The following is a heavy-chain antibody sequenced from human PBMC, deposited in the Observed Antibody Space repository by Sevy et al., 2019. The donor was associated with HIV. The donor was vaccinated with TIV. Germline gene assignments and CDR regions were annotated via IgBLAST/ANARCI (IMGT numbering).Heavy chain of an antibody. CDR3: VRDEGGYYGRGSYGGSGY. CDR1: GYTFTDYG. Sequence: ASVKVSCKASGYTFTDYGITWVRQPPGQGLEWMGWISPYKGHTDYEQKFQGRVTMTQDTSTQTDYMELRSQRFDDTGVYYCVRDEGGYYGRGSYGGSGYWGQGTLVTVSS. V-gene: IGHV1-18*01. D-gene: IGHD3-16*01. CDR2: ISPYKGHT. J-gene: IGHJ4*02.